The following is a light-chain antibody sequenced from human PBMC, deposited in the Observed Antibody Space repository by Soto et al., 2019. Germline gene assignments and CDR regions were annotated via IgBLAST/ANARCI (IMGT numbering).Light chain of an antibody. CDR3: TSYTSTSHYV. J-gene: IGLJ1*01. V-gene: IGLV2-14*01. CDR1: NSDVGAFNF. CDR2: EVS. Sequence: QSALTQPASVSGSPGQSITISCTGTNSDVGAFNFVFWYQQHPGKAPKLIIYEVSNRPSGVSNRFSGSKSGNTASLTISGLQAEDEADYYCTSYTSTSHYVFGTVTKLTVL.